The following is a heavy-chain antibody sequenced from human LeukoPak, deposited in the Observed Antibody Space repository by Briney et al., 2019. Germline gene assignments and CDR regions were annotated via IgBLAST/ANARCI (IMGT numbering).Heavy chain of an antibody. CDR3: ARHQIGSSVVPAAIPLDY. V-gene: IGHV4-61*02. D-gene: IGHD2-2*01. J-gene: IGHJ4*02. CDR1: GGSISSGSYY. CDR2: IYTSGST. Sequence: SQTLSLTCTVSGGSISSGSYYWSWIRQPAGKGLEWIGRIYTSGSTNYNPSLKSRVTISVDTSKNQFSLKLSSVTAADTAVYYCARHQIGSSVVPAAIPLDYWGQGTLVTVSS.